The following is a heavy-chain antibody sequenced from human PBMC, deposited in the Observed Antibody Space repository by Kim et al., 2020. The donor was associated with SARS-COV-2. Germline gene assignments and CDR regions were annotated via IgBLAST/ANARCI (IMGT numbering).Heavy chain of an antibody. V-gene: IGHV1-46*01. D-gene: IGHD1-26*01. J-gene: IGHJ6*02. CDR3: ARDLSGYYYYGMDV. Sequence: AQQFQSRVTMTRNTSTSTVYMELSSLRSEDTAVYYCARDLSGYYYYGMDVWGQGTTVTVSS.